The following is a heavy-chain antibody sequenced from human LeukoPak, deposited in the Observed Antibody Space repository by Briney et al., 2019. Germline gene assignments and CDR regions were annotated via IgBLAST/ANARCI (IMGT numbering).Heavy chain of an antibody. V-gene: IGHV3-30*18. D-gene: IGHD6-19*01. Sequence: GGSLRLSCAASGFTFSSYGMHWVRQAPGKGLEWVAVISYDGSNKYYADSVKGRFTISRDNSKNTLYLQMNSLRAEDTAVYYCAKDRYSSGRGPFDYWGQGTMVTVSS. J-gene: IGHJ4*03. CDR1: GFTFSSYG. CDR3: AKDRYSSGRGPFDY. CDR2: ISYDGSNK.